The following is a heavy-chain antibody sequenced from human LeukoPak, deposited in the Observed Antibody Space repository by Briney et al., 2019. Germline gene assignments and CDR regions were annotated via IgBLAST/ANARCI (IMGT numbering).Heavy chain of an antibody. V-gene: IGHV3-23*01. CDR1: GFTFSSYA. CDR2: IGAGGTFT. Sequence: GGSLRLSCTASGFTFSSYAMNWVRQAPGKGLEWVSGIGAGGTFTYYADSVKGRFTISRDNSKNTLYLQMNSLRAEDTAVYYCAKDPVRDFWSGHPLMDVWGQGTTVTVSS. CDR3: AKDPVRDFWSGHPLMDV. J-gene: IGHJ6*02. D-gene: IGHD3-3*01.